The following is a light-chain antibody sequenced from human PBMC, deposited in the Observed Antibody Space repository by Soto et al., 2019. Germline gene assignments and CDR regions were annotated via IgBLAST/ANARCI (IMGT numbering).Light chain of an antibody. CDR1: QSISSW. Sequence: DIQMTTSPSSLSASVGASVTITCRASQSISSWLAWYQQKPGKAPKLLIYKASSLESGVPSRFSGSGSGTEFTLTISSLQPDDFATYYCQQYNSYSRTFGQGTKVDIK. CDR3: QQYNSYSRT. V-gene: IGKV1-5*03. CDR2: KAS. J-gene: IGKJ1*01.